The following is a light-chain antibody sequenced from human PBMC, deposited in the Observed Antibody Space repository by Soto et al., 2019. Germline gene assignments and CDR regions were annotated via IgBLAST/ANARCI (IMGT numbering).Light chain of an antibody. V-gene: IGKV3-11*01. CDR1: QSVSSY. CDR2: DAS. CDR3: QQRSNWPRT. Sequence: IVLTQSPATLSSSPGERATLSCRASQSVSSYLAWYQQKPGQAPRLLIYDASDSATGIPARFSGSGAGTDCTLTISCLEAEDFAVYYCQQRSNWPRTFGQGTKVEIK. J-gene: IGKJ1*01.